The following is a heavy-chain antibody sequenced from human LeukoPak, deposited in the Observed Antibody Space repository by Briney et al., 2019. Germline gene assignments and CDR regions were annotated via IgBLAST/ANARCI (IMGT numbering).Heavy chain of an antibody. CDR3: ARNSTSFYFDY. CDR1: GYSISSTYY. D-gene: IGHD2/OR15-2a*01. Sequence: SETLSLTCAVPGYSISSTYYWGWTRLPPGKGLEWIGRIYNSGSTYYNLSLKSRVTISVDPSKNQFSLQLSSVTAADTAVYYCARNSTSFYFDYWGQGTLVTVSS. V-gene: IGHV4-38-2*01. J-gene: IGHJ4*02. CDR2: IYNSGST.